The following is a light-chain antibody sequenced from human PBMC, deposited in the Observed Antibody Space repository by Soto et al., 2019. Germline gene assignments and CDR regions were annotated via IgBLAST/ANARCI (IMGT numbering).Light chain of an antibody. Sequence: QSVLTQPASVSGSPGQSITISCTVSSSDIGAYNYVSWFQQYPGKAPKLIIYDVTKRPSGVSNRFSGSKSGNTASLTISGIQAEDEADYYCGSITRSSTSVFGTGTKVTLL. CDR2: DVT. V-gene: IGLV2-14*01. CDR3: GSITRSSTSV. CDR1: SSDIGAYNY. J-gene: IGLJ1*01.